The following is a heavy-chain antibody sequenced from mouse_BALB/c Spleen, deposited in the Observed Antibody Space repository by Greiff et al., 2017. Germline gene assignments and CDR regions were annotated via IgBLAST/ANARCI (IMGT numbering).Heavy chain of an antibody. CDR2: ISSGSSTI. CDR1: GFTFSSFG. V-gene: IGHV5-17*02. Sequence: EVQGVESGGGLVQPGGSRKLSCAASGFTFSSFGMHWVRQAPEKGLEWVAYISSGSSTIYYADTVKGRFTISRDNPKNTLFLQMTSLRSEDTAMYYCARSDYYGSFYYFDYWGQGTTLTVSS. D-gene: IGHD1-1*01. CDR3: ARSDYYGSFYYFDY. J-gene: IGHJ2*01.